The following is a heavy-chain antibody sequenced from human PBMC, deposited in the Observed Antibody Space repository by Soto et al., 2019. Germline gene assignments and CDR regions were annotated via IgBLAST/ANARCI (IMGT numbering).Heavy chain of an antibody. Sequence: SLRLSCAASGFTFSSYSMNWVRQAPGKGLEWVSSISSSSSYIYYADSVKGRFTISRDNAKNSLYLQMNSLRAEDTAVYYCARDGDTAMAHYYYGMDVWGQGTTVTVSS. CDR2: ISSSSSYI. D-gene: IGHD5-18*01. CDR3: ARDGDTAMAHYYYGMDV. CDR1: GFTFSSYS. V-gene: IGHV3-21*01. J-gene: IGHJ6*02.